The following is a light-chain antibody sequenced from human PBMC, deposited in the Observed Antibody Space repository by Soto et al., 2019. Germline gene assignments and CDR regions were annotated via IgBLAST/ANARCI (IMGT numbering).Light chain of an antibody. CDR1: QGITNY. CDR3: QKCDSAPLT. CDR2: VAS. Sequence: DIQMTQSPSSLSASVGDRVTITCRASQGITNYLAWYQQKPGKVPKLLIYVASTLQSGVPSRFSGTGSGTDFTLAISNLQPEDVATYYCQKCDSAPLTFGGGTKVDIK. V-gene: IGKV1-27*01. J-gene: IGKJ4*01.